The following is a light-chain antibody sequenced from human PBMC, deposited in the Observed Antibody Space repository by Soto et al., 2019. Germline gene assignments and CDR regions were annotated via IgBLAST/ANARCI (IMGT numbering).Light chain of an antibody. J-gene: IGLJ2*01. V-gene: IGLV1-44*01. Sequence: QYVLTQPPSASGTPGQRVTISCSGSSSNIGSNTVNWYQQLPGTAPKLLIYSNNQRPSGVPDRFSGSKSGTSASLAISGLQSEYEADYYCAAWDDSLNGHVVFGGGTKLTVL. CDR1: SSNIGSNT. CDR3: AAWDDSLNGHVV. CDR2: SNN.